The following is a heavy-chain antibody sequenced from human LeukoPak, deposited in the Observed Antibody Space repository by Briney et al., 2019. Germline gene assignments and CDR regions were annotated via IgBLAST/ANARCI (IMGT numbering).Heavy chain of an antibody. V-gene: IGHV4-4*07. CDR2: IYTSGST. J-gene: IGHJ2*01. D-gene: IGHD3-10*01. CDR1: GGSISSYY. CDR3: ARHLYYSASAFWYIDL. Sequence: SETLSLTCTVSGGSISSYYWSWIRQPPGKGREWIGRIYTSGSTNYNPSLKSRVTMSVDTSKNQFSLKLSSVTAADTAEYYCARHLYYSASAFWYIDLWGRGTLVIVSP.